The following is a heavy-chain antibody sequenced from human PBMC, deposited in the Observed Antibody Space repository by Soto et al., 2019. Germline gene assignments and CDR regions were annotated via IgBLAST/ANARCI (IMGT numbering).Heavy chain of an antibody. V-gene: IGHV1-18*01. CDR1: GYTFFTKD. J-gene: IGHJ5*02. CDR3: ARHHGPTTSENGFDP. Sequence: QVHLVQSGVEVKTPGASVKVSCQASGYTFFTKDISWVRQAPGQGLEWMGWISTYSGDTKYAQKFQGRVTMTTDTSTTTAYLELRSLRSDDTAVYYCARHHGPTTSENGFDPWGQGTLVTVSS. D-gene: IGHD5-12*01. CDR2: ISTYSGDT.